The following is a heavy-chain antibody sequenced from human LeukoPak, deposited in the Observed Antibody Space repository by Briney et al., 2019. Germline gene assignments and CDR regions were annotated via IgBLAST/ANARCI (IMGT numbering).Heavy chain of an antibody. CDR3: AKDYYDSSIFSAPHLFAC. Sequence: GGPLRLSCAASEFTFSSHAMTWVRQAPGKGLEWFSSIRGSGGNPYYADSVKGRFTISRDNFQNTLYLQMNSLRAEDTAVYYCAKDYYDSSIFSAPHLFACWGQGTLVTVSS. CDR2: IRGSGGNP. J-gene: IGHJ4*02. CDR1: EFTFSSHA. V-gene: IGHV3-23*01. D-gene: IGHD3-22*01.